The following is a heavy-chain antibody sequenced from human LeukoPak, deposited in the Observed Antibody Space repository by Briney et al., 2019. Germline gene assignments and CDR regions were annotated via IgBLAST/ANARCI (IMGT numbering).Heavy chain of an antibody. CDR1: GGSISSYY. CDR2: IYYSGST. Sequence: PETLSLTCTVSGGSISSYYWSWIRQPPGKGLEWIGYIYYSGSTNYNPSLKSRVTISVDTSKNQFSLKLSSVTAADTAVYYCARDRGSSGWYRDFDYWGQGTLVTVSS. CDR3: ARDRGSSGWYRDFDY. J-gene: IGHJ4*02. V-gene: IGHV4-59*01. D-gene: IGHD6-19*01.